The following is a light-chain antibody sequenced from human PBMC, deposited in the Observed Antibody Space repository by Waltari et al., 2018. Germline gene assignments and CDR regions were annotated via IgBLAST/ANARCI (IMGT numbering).Light chain of an antibody. V-gene: IGKV3-15*01. Sequence: EKVLTQFPATVSGSLGVRVTLSCRASQSVANNVAWYQHRSGQAPRLVIYDASTRASGIPARFSGSGSGTEFTLTISGLQSEDCALYYCQQYNDWYSFGQGTKLEIK. CDR1: QSVANN. CDR3: QQYNDWYS. J-gene: IGKJ2*03. CDR2: DAS.